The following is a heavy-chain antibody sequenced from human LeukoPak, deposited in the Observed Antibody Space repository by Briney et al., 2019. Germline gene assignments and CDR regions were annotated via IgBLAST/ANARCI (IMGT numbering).Heavy chain of an antibody. V-gene: IGHV3-48*03. CDR2: ISSSGSTI. J-gene: IGHJ4*02. CDR3: ARDWDRGSFDY. Sequence: GGSLRLSCAASGFTFSSYEMNWVRQAPGKGLEWVSYISSSGSTIYYADSVKGRFTISRDNAKNSLYLQMNSLRAEDTAVYYCARDWDRGSFDYWGQGTLVTVSS. CDR1: GFTFSSYE. D-gene: IGHD1-14*01.